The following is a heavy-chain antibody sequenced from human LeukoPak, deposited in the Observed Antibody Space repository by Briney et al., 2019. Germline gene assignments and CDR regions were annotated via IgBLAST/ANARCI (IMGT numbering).Heavy chain of an antibody. D-gene: IGHD4-23*01. Sequence: SETLSLTCAVYGGSFSGYYWSWIRQPAGKGLEWIGRIYTSGSTNYNPSLKSRVTISVDTSKNQFSLKLSSVTAADTAVYYCAAGKNWFDPWGQGTLVTVSS. CDR1: GGSFSGYY. CDR3: AAGKNWFDP. V-gene: IGHV4-59*10. J-gene: IGHJ5*02. CDR2: IYTSGST.